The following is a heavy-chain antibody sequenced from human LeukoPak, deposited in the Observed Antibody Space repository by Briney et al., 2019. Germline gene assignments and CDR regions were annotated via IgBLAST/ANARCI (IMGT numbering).Heavy chain of an antibody. V-gene: IGHV3-21*01. D-gene: IGHD3-3*01. CDR1: GFTFSSYS. CDR2: ISSSSSYI. Sequence: GGSLRLSCAASGFTFSSYSMNWVRQAPGKGLEWVSSISSSSSYIYYADSVKGRFTISRDNAKNSLYLQMNSLRAEDTAVYYCARDNDFWSGRYGMDVWGQGTTVTVSS. CDR3: ARDNDFWSGRYGMDV. J-gene: IGHJ6*02.